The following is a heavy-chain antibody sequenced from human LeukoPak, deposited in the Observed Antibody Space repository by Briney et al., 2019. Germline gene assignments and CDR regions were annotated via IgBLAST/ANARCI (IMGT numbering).Heavy chain of an antibody. J-gene: IGHJ4*02. CDR1: GGSFSGYY. D-gene: IGHD3-10*01. CDR3: ARDAPGVFGELVIDY. V-gene: IGHV4-34*01. Sequence: SETLSLTCAVYGGSFSGYYWSWIRQPPGKGLEWIGEINHSGSTNYNPSLKSRVTISVDTSKNQFSLKLSSVTGADTAVYYCARDAPGVFGELVIDYWGQGTLVTVSS. CDR2: INHSGST.